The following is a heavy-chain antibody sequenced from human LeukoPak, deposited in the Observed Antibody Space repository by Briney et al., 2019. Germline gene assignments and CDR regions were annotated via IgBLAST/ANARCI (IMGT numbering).Heavy chain of an antibody. D-gene: IGHD2-8*02. J-gene: IGHJ5*02. CDR2: IKQDGSEK. CDR3: SGDYLVKSRFDP. V-gene: IGHV3-7*01. CDR1: GFTFSTYW. Sequence: PGGSLRLSCAASGFTFSTYWMSWVRQAPGKGLEWVANIKQDGSEKTYLDSVKGRFTISRDNAKNLLYLQMNSLRAEDTAVYYCSGDYLVKSRFDPWGQGTLVTVSS.